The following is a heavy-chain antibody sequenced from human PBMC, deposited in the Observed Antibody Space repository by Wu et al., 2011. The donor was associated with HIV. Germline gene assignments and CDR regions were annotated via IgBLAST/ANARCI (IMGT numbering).Heavy chain of an antibody. D-gene: IGHD2-15*01. CDR2: MNPTSGKT. CDR3: ASGYCNGNSCYSLDY. V-gene: IGHV1-8*01. CDR1: GYRLQLVL. Sequence: VQLVQSGAEVKKPGASVKVSCKAAGYRLQLVLISTWVRQASGQGLEWMGWMNPTSGKTGYAQKFQGRVTITRDSSIHTVYVELSSLTSEDTAVYYCASGYCNGNSCYSLDYWGQGTQVIVSS. J-gene: IGHJ4*02.